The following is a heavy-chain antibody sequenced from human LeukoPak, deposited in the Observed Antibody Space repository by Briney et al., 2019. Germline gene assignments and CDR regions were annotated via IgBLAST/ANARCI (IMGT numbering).Heavy chain of an antibody. CDR3: ARGGRSTVTNPGDEYFQH. V-gene: IGHV4-59*01. Sequence: PSETLSLTCTVSGGSISSYYWSWIRQPPGKGLEWIGYIYYSGSTNYNPSLKSRVTISVDTSKNQFSLKLSSVTAADTAVCYCARGGRSTVTNPGDEYFQHWGQGTLVTVSS. CDR1: GGSISSYY. CDR2: IYYSGST. J-gene: IGHJ1*01. D-gene: IGHD4-17*01.